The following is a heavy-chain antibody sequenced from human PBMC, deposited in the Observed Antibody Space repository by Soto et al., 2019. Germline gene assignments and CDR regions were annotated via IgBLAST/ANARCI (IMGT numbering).Heavy chain of an antibody. CDR1: GFTFSSYE. CDR3: ARTDSSGYRGDAFDI. Sequence: LRLSCAASGFTFSSYEMNWVRQAPGKGLEWVSYISSSGSTIYYADTVKGRFTISRDNAKNSLYLQMNSLRAEDTAVYYCARTDSSGYRGDAFDIWGQGTMVTVSS. CDR2: ISSSGSTI. D-gene: IGHD3-22*01. J-gene: IGHJ3*02. V-gene: IGHV3-48*03.